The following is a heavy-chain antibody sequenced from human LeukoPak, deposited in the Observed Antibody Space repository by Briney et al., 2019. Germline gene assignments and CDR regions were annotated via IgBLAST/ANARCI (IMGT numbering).Heavy chain of an antibody. CDR2: ISGSGGST. D-gene: IGHD6-19*01. CDR3: AKPRQNEQWLVPYYFDY. Sequence: QPGGSLRLSCAASGFTFSSYAMSWVRQAPGKGLEWVSAISGSGGSTYYADSVKGRFTISRDNSKNTLYLQMNSLRAEDTAVYYCAKPRQNEQWLVPYYFDYWGQGTLVTVSS. V-gene: IGHV3-23*01. J-gene: IGHJ4*02. CDR1: GFTFSSYA.